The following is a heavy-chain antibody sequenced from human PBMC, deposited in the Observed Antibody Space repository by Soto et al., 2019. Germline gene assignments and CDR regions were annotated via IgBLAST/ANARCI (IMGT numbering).Heavy chain of an antibody. CDR1: GDSISSYY. CDR2: IYYTGYT. Sequence: SVTLSLTCTVCGDSISSYYWSWIRQYPGKTLEWIGYIYYTGYTNYNPSLKSRVTISVDTSKNQFFLKLSSVTAADTAVYYCARSYDDSGYYHDAFDIWGQGTMVT. CDR3: ARSYDDSGYYHDAFDI. D-gene: IGHD3-22*01. V-gene: IGHV4-59*08. J-gene: IGHJ3*02.